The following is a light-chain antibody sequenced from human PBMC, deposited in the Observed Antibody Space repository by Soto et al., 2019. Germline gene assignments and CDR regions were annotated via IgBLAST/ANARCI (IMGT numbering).Light chain of an antibody. CDR1: QSVSSN. J-gene: IGKJ1*01. V-gene: IGKV3-15*01. CDR3: QQYNNWPPWT. Sequence: EIVMTQSPATLSVSPGERASLSCRASQSVSSNLAWYQYTPGQAPRLLIYGASTRATGIPARFSGSGSGTEFTLTISSLQSEGFAVYYCQQYNNWPPWTFGQGTKVDIK. CDR2: GAS.